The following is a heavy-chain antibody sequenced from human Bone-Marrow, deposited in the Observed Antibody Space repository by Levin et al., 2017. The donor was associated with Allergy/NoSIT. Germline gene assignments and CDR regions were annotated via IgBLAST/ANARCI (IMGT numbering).Heavy chain of an antibody. CDR2: ISSSSSYI. Sequence: GESLKISCAASGFTFSSYSMNWVRQAPGKGLEWVSSISSSSSYIYYADSVKGRFTISRDNAKNSLYLQMNSLRAEDTAVYYCARGGRYYDFWSGKNPYYYYDYYMDVWGKGTTVTVSS. D-gene: IGHD3-3*01. J-gene: IGHJ6*03. CDR3: ARGGRYYDFWSGKNPYYYYDYYMDV. CDR1: GFTFSSYS. V-gene: IGHV3-21*01.